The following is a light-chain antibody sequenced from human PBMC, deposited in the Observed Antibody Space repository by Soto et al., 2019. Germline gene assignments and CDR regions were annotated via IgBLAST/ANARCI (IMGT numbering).Light chain of an antibody. CDR2: QVS. CDR3: GSYTSSSTRAYA. CDR1: SSDVGDYNY. Sequence: QSALTQPASVSGSPGQSITISCTGTSSDVGDYNYVSWYQQHPGKAPKLLIYQVSGRPSGVSPRFSGSKSGNTASLTISGLQPEDEADYYCGSYTSSSTRAYAFGTGTKLTVL. J-gene: IGLJ1*01. V-gene: IGLV2-14*01.